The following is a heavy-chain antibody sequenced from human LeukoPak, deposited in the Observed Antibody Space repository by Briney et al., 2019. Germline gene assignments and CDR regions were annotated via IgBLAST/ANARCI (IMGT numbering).Heavy chain of an antibody. V-gene: IGHV1-2*06. J-gene: IGHJ6*02. Sequence: ASVKVSCKASGYTFTGYYMHWVRQAPGQGLEWMGRINPNSGGTNYAQKFQGRVTMTRDTSISTAYMELSRLRSDDTAVYYWARRVVSIYYYYYFCMDVWGQGTTVTVSS. D-gene: IGHD2-15*01. CDR2: INPNSGGT. CDR1: GYTFTGYY. CDR3: ARRVVSIYYYYYFCMDV.